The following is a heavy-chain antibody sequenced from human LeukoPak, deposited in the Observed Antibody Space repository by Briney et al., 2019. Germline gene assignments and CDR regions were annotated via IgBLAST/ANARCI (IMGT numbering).Heavy chain of an antibody. D-gene: IGHD3-10*01. J-gene: IGHJ4*02. CDR3: ARETGGGYYYGSGSYFDY. CDR2: IYYSGST. Sequence: SETLSLTCTVSGGSISSYYWSWIGQPPGKGLEGIGYIYYSGSTNYNPSLKSRVTISVDTSKNQFSLKLSSVTAADTAVYYCARETGGGYYYGSGSYFDYWGQGTLVTVSS. V-gene: IGHV4-59*01. CDR1: GGSISSYY.